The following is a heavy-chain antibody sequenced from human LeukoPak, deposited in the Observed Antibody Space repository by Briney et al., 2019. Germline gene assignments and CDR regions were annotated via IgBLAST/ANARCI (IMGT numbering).Heavy chain of an antibody. D-gene: IGHD3-16*02. CDR1: GGSFSDYY. J-gene: IGHJ4*02. V-gene: IGHV4-34*01. Sequence: SETLSPTFAVYGGSFSDYYWSWIRQPPGKGLEWIGEINHSGTTNYSPSLKSRVSISVDTSKNQFSLKLNSVTAADAAMYYCASHYSSGSYRYTGSFDSWGQGMLVTVSS. CDR3: ASHYSSGSYRYTGSFDS. CDR2: INHSGTT.